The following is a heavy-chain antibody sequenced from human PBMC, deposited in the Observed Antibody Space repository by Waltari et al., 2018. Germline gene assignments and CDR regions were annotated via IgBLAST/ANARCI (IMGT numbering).Heavy chain of an antibody. D-gene: IGHD6-6*01. J-gene: IGHJ4*02. CDR2: IYYSGST. CDR1: GGSISSSNYY. V-gene: IGHV4-39*07. CDR3: ARVANIAARDYYFDY. Sequence: QLQLQESGPGLVKPSETLSLTCTVPGGSISSSNYYWGWIRQPPGKGLEWIGIIYYSGSTYYNPSLKSRVTISVDTSKNQFSLNLSSVTAADTAVYYCARVANIAARDYYFDYWGQGTLVTVSS.